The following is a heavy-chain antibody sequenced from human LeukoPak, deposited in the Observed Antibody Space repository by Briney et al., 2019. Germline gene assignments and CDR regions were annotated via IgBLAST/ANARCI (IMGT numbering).Heavy chain of an antibody. CDR2: ISGSGGTT. CDR3: AKDSGGVLWFGDFDPGY. Sequence: GGSLRLSCEASGFIFTSYHMTWVRQAPGKGLEWVSTISGSGGTTYYADSVRGRFTISRVNSKNTLYLKMTSLRAEDTAVYYCAKDSGGVLWFGDFDPGYWGQGTLVTVSS. J-gene: IGHJ4*02. V-gene: IGHV3-23*01. CDR1: GFIFTSYH. D-gene: IGHD3-10*01.